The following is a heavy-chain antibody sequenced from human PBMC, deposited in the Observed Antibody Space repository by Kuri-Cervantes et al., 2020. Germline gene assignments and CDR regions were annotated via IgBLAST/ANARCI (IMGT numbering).Heavy chain of an antibody. J-gene: IGHJ4*02. Sequence: GESLKISCAASGFTFSSYAMSRVRQAPGKGLEWVSAISGSGGSTYYADSVKGRFTISRDNSKNTLYLQMNSLRAEDTAVYYCARSRGLYEAPYYFDYWGQGTLVTVSS. CDR3: ARSRGLYEAPYYFDY. CDR2: ISGSGGST. D-gene: IGHD2-8*01. CDR1: GFTFSSYA. V-gene: IGHV3-23*01.